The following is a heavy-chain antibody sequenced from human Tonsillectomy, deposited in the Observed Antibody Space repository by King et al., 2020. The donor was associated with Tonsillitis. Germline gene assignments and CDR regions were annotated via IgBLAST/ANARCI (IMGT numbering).Heavy chain of an antibody. CDR1: GFTFSSYI. V-gene: IGHV3-21*01. CDR3: AREGAGYYYDSAYDYGMDV. Sequence: VQLVEAGGVLVKPGGSLILSCAASGFTFSSYIMNWVRQAPGKGLEWVSSISSSSSYIYYANSVKGRFTISRDNANNSLYLQMNSLIPEDTAVYYCAREGAGYYYDSAYDYGMDVWGQGTMVTVSS. J-gene: IGHJ6*02. D-gene: IGHD3-22*01. CDR2: ISSSSSYI.